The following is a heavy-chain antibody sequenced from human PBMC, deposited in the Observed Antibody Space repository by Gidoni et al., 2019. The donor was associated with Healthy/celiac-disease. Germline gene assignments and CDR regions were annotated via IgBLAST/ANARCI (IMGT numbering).Heavy chain of an antibody. D-gene: IGHD2-15*01. CDR2: IYWDDDK. CDR3: AHAREVRRVVVAKPYNWFDP. CDR1: GFSLSTSGLG. J-gene: IGHJ5*02. Sequence: QITLKESGPTLVKPTQTLTLTCTFSGFSLSTSGLGVGWIRQPPGKALEWLALIYWDDDKRYSPPLKSRLTITKDTSKNQVVLTMTNMDPVDTATYYCAHAREVRRVVVAKPYNWFDPWGQGTLVTVSS. V-gene: IGHV2-5*02.